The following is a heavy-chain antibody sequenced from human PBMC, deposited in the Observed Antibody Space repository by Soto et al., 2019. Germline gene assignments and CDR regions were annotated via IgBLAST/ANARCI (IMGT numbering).Heavy chain of an antibody. V-gene: IGHV4-31*03. D-gene: IGHD2-15*01. J-gene: IGHJ4*02. CDR2: IYYSGST. Sequence: SETLSLTCTVSGGSISSGGYYWSWIRQHPGKGLEWIGYIYYSGSTYYNPSLKSRVTISVDTSKNQFSLKLSSVTAADTAVYYCAGIQYCSGGSCYEFFDYWGQGTLVTVSS. CDR1: GGSISSGGYY. CDR3: AGIQYCSGGSCYEFFDY.